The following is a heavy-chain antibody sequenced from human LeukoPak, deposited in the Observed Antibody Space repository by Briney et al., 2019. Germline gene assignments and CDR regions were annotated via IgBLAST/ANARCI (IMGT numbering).Heavy chain of an antibody. CDR3: ASLMVRGVLYYFDY. Sequence: SQTLSLTCTVSGGSISSGGYYWSWIRQRPGKGLEWIGYIYYSGSTYYNPSLKSRVTISVDTSKNQFSLKLSSVTAADTAVYYCASLMVRGVLYYFDYWGQGTLVTVSS. V-gene: IGHV4-31*03. J-gene: IGHJ4*02. D-gene: IGHD3-10*01. CDR2: IYYSGST. CDR1: GGSISSGGYY.